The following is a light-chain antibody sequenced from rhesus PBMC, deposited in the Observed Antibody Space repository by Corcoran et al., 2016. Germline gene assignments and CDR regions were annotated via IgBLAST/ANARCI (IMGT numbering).Light chain of an antibody. Sequence: QAALTQRRSVSGSPGQSLTISCTGTSSDIGGYNYVSWYQQHPGTAPKLMIYDVSTRPSGVSDRFSGSKSGNTASLTISGLKDEDEADYYCCSYAGSYTYIFGAGTRLTVL. V-gene: IGLV2-32*01. J-gene: IGLJ1*01. CDR1: SSDIGGYNY. CDR2: DVS. CDR3: CSYAGSYTYI.